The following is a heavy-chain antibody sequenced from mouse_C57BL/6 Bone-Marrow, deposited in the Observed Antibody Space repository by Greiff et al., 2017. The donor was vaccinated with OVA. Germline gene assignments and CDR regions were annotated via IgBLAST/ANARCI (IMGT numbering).Heavy chain of an antibody. CDR3: ARHGDYGGFFDY. D-gene: IGHD1-1*02. CDR1: GFTFSSYG. J-gene: IGHJ2*01. V-gene: IGHV5-6*01. Sequence: EVHLVESGGDLVKPGGSLKLSCAASGFTFSSYGMSWVRQTPDKRLEWVATISSGGSYTYYPDSVKGRFTISRDNAKNTLYLQMSSLKSEDTAMYYCARHGDYGGFFDYWGQGTTLTVSS. CDR2: ISSGGSYT.